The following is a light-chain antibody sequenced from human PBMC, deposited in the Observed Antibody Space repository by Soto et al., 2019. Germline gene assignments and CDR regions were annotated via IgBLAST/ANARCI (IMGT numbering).Light chain of an antibody. Sequence: EIVLTQSPGTVSFSPGETATLSWGASQTIGRTYLAWYQQKPGQAPRLLIFGTSSRATGIPDRFSGSGSGTDFTLSISRLEPEDFAVYYCQQDASSPLLTFGGGTKVDIK. CDR2: GTS. CDR3: QQDASSPLLT. J-gene: IGKJ4*01. V-gene: IGKV3-20*01. CDR1: QTIGRTY.